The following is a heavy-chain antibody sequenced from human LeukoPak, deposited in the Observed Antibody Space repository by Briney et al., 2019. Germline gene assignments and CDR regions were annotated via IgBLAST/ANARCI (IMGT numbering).Heavy chain of an antibody. CDR2: ISKDGRKN. CDR1: GFSFSTSG. V-gene: IGHV3-30*04. D-gene: IGHD3-10*01. Sequence: GRSLRLSCEASGFSFSTSGVHWVRQAPGKGLEWMAVISKDGRKNHYADSVKVRFTISRDNSKSTLFLQMNSLRPEDTAIYYCARDLLNYGSAYYDVGIFDSWGQGTLVTVSS. J-gene: IGHJ4*02. CDR3: ARDLLNYGSAYYDVGIFDS.